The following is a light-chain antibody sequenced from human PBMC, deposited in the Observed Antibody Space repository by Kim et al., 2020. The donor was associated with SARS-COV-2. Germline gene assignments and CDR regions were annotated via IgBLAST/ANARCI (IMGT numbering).Light chain of an antibody. Sequence: DIQMTQSPSSLSAFVGDRVTITCRASQSISSWLAWYQQKPGKAPKLLIYTASSLESEVPSRFSGSGSGTQFTLTISSLQPDDFATYYCQQYKTYPFTFGQGTKLEI. CDR2: TAS. J-gene: IGKJ2*01. CDR1: QSISSW. CDR3: QQYKTYPFT. V-gene: IGKV1-5*03.